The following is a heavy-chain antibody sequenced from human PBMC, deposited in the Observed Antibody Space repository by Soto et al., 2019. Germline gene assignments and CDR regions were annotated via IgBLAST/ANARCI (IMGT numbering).Heavy chain of an antibody. J-gene: IGHJ3*02. V-gene: IGHV1-18*01. CDR2: ISAYNGNT. D-gene: IGHD2-15*01. CDR3: ARYCSGGSCLDAFDI. CDR1: VYTFTSYG. Sequence: QVQLVQSGAEVKKPGASVKVSCKASVYTFTSYGISWVRQAPGQVLEWKGWISAYNGNTNYAQKLQGRVTMTTDTSTSTAYMELRSLRSDDTAVYYCARYCSGGSCLDAFDIWGQGTMVTVSS.